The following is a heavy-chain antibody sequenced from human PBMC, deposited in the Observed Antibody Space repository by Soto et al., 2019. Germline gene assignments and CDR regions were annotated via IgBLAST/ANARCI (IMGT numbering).Heavy chain of an antibody. J-gene: IGHJ6*02. CDR2: IWYDGSNK. Sequence: GGSLRLSCAASGFTFSSYGMHWVRQAPGKGLEWVAVIWYDGSNKYYADSVKGRFTISRDNSKNTLYLQMNSLRAEDTAVYYCARDRDFYGMEVWGQGTTVTVSS. V-gene: IGHV3-33*01. CDR1: GFTFSSYG. CDR3: ARDRDFYGMEV.